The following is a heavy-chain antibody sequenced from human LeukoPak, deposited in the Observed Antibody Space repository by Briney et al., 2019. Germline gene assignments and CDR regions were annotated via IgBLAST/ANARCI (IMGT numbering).Heavy chain of an antibody. CDR1: GFTFDDYA. CDR2: IRGDGGST. V-gene: IGHV3-43*02. Sequence: GGSLRLSCAASGFTFDDYAMHWVRQAPGKGLEWVSLIRGDGGSTYYADSVKGRFTISRDNAKNSLYLQMNSLRAEDTALYYCARYYNYYDSSGYYPFDYWGQGTLVTVSS. CDR3: ARYYNYYDSSGYYPFDY. D-gene: IGHD3-22*01. J-gene: IGHJ4*02.